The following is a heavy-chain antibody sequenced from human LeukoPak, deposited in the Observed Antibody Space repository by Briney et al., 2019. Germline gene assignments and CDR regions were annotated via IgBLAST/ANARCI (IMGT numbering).Heavy chain of an antibody. Sequence: GGSLRLSCAASGFTFSSYAMTWVRQAPGKGLEWVSSISASGASTYYADSVKGRSTISRDNSKDTLYLHMNSLRGEDTAVYYCAKNRYSGSYRDFEYWGQGTLVTVSS. CDR2: ISASGAST. CDR3: AKNRYSGSYRDFEY. V-gene: IGHV3-23*01. J-gene: IGHJ4*02. D-gene: IGHD1-26*01. CDR1: GFTFSSYA.